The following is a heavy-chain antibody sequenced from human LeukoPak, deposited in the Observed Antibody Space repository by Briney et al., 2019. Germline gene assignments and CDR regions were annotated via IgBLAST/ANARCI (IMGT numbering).Heavy chain of an antibody. D-gene: IGHD6-13*01. Sequence: PGGSLRLSCAASGFTFDDYAMHWVRHAPGKGLEWVSGISWNSGSIGYADSVKGRFTISRDNAKNSLYLQMNSLRAEDTALYYCAKDVGIAAAGLGDWGQGTLVTVSS. CDR3: AKDVGIAAAGLGD. CDR1: GFTFDDYA. V-gene: IGHV3-9*01. J-gene: IGHJ4*02. CDR2: ISWNSGSI.